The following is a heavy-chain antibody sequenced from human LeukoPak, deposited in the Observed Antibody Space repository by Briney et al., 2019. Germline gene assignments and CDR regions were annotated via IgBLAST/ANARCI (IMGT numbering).Heavy chain of an antibody. V-gene: IGHV3-23*01. CDR3: AKARIASAGTGAFDV. D-gene: IGHD6-13*01. J-gene: IGHJ3*01. Sequence: PGGSLRLSCAASGFTVSNYGMTWVRQAPGKGLEWVSAFSASDGSAQYAESVKGRFTISRDNSKSSLYLQMNSLRDEDTAVYYCAKARIASAGTGAFDVWGQGTMVTVSS. CDR2: FSASDGSA. CDR1: GFTVSNYG.